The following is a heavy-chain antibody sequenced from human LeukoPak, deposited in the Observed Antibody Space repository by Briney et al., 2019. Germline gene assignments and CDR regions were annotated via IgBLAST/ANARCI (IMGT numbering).Heavy chain of an antibody. Sequence: GSLRLSCAASGFTFSNAWMSWVRQAPGKGLEWIGYIYYSGSTNYNPSLKSRVTISVDTSKNQFSLKLSSVTAADTAVYYCVRQQSGNWNDVGLDYWGQGTLVTVSS. CDR2: IYYSGST. J-gene: IGHJ4*02. V-gene: IGHV4-59*08. CDR1: GFTFSNAW. CDR3: VRQQSGNWNDVGLDY. D-gene: IGHD1-1*01.